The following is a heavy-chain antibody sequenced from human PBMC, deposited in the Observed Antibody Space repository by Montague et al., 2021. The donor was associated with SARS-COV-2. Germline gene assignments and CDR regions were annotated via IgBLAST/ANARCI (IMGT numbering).Heavy chain of an antibody. CDR3: ARGGSGRDYFDY. CDR2: IYHTGDT. J-gene: IGHJ4*02. Sequence: SETLSLTCAVSGASISAYYWSWIRQSPGKGLEWIGYIYHTGDTDYNPSLKSRLTMSADTSKNQFSLRLNYVTPADTAIYYCARGGSGRDYFDYWGQGTLVTVSS. D-gene: IGHD3-10*01. V-gene: IGHV4-59*01. CDR1: GASISAYY.